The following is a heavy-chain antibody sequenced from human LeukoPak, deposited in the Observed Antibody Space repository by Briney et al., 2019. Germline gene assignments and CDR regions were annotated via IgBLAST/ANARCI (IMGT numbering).Heavy chain of an antibody. CDR1: GFTFSSYA. J-gene: IGHJ4*02. CDR3: AKGTRLRFHWFDY. D-gene: IGHD3-3*01. V-gene: IGHV3-23*01. Sequence: PGGSLRLSCAASGFTFSSYAMSWVRQAPGKGLEWASTISGSGGSTYYADSVKGRFTISRDNSKNTLYLQMNSLRAEDTAVYYCAKGTRLRFHWFDYWGQGTLVTVSS. CDR2: ISGSGGST.